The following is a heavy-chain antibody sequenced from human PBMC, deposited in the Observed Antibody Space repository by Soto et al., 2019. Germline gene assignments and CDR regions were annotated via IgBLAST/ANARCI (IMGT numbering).Heavy chain of an antibody. V-gene: IGHV3-23*01. CDR2: ISGSGGST. CDR3: AKDGGSPSFTNLFDP. CDR1: GFTFSSRA. D-gene: IGHD2-2*01. J-gene: IGHJ5*02. Sequence: GGSLRLSCAASGFTFSSRAMSWVRQAPGKGLEWVSAISGSGGSTYYADSVKGRFTISRDNSKSTLYLQMNSLRAEDTAVYYCAKDGGSPSFTNLFDPWTQGTLVTVSS.